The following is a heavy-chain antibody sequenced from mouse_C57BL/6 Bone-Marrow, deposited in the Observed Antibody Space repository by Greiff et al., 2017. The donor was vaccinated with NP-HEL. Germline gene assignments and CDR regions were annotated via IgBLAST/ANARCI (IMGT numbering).Heavy chain of an antibody. Sequence: VQLQQSGAELVRPGTSVKVSCKASGYAFTNYLIEWVKQRPGQGLEWIGVINPGSGGTNYNEKFKGKATLTADKSSSTAYMQLSSLTSEDSAVYFCARRGGSLHYYAMDYWGQGTSVTVSS. J-gene: IGHJ4*01. CDR2: INPGSGGT. CDR3: ARRGGSLHYYAMDY. CDR1: GYAFTNYL. V-gene: IGHV1-54*01.